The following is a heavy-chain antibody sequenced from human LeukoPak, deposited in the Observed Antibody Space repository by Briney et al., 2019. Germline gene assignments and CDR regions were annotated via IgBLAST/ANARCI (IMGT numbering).Heavy chain of an antibody. D-gene: IGHD6-13*01. CDR3: AKDEATGGRIAAAGTIDY. CDR1: GFTFSSYA. J-gene: IGHJ4*02. V-gene: IGHV3-23*01. Sequence: GGSLRLSCAASGFTFSSYAMSWVRQAPGKGLEWVSAISGSGGSTYYADSVKGRFTISRDNSKNTLYLQMNSLRAEDTAVYYCAKDEATGGRIAAAGTIDYWGQGTLVTVSS. CDR2: ISGSGGST.